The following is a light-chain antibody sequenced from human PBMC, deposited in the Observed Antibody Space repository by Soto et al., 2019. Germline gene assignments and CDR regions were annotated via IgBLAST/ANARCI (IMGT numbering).Light chain of an antibody. CDR3: QQYNSYSS. V-gene: IGKV1-5*03. CDR1: QSIGSW. CDR2: KAS. Sequence: DIQMTQSPSTLSASVGDRVTITCRASQSIGSWLAWFQQKPGKAPKVLIYKASSLESGGPSRFSGSGSGTEFTLTISSLQPDDFANYYCQQYNSYSSFGQGTKVEIK. J-gene: IGKJ1*01.